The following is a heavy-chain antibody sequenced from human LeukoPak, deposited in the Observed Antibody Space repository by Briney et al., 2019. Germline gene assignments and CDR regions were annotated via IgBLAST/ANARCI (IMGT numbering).Heavy chain of an antibody. Sequence: GGSLRLSCAASGFTVSSIYMSWVRQDPGKGLEWVSVIYSGGRTDYADSVKDRFTISRDNSKNTLYLQMNSLRAEDTAVYYCARENGRGGIPPYFDYWGQGALVTVSS. V-gene: IGHV3-66*01. D-gene: IGHD3-10*01. CDR3: ARENGRGGIPPYFDY. CDR1: GFTVSSIY. J-gene: IGHJ4*02. CDR2: IYSGGRT.